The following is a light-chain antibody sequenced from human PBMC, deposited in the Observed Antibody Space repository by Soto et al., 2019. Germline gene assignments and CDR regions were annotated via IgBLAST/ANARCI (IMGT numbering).Light chain of an antibody. J-gene: IGKJ5*01. Sequence: EILLTESPATLSSFPGDRFTLSCRASQYINTRLAWHQHRPGQAPRLLIYQTSIRAAGIPARFSASGTGADFTLTISDVQPEDFAVYYCHQRQYWPPITFGQGTRLEIK. CDR3: HQRQYWPPIT. CDR2: QTS. CDR1: QYINTR. V-gene: IGKV3-11*01.